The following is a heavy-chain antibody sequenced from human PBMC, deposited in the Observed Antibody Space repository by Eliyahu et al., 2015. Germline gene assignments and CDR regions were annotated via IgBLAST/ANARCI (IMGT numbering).Heavy chain of an antibody. J-gene: IGHJ4*02. CDR2: IKEDGSEK. D-gene: IGHD1-26*01. CDR1: GFTFSNYR. CDR3: ARESGNLYYFDF. Sequence: EVQLVESGGGLVQPGGSLRLSCAASGFTFSNYRLSWVRQAPGKGLEWVANIKEDGSEKLFVDSVKGRFTISRDNAKNSLYLQMNSLRAEDTAVYYCARESGNLYYFDFWGQGTLVTVSS. V-gene: IGHV3-7*01.